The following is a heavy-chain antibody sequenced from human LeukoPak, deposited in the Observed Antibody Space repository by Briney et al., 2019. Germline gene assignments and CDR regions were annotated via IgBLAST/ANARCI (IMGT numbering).Heavy chain of an antibody. CDR2: IIPIFGTA. V-gene: IGHV1-69*01. D-gene: IGHD3-3*01. CDR1: GGTFSSYA. Sequence: ASVKVSCKASGGTFSSYAISWVRQAPGQGLEWMGGIIPIFGTANYAQKFQGRVTITADESTSTAYIELSSLRSEDTAVYYCARERPDFWSGRGWYMDVWGKGTTVTVSS. J-gene: IGHJ6*03. CDR3: ARERPDFWSGRGWYMDV.